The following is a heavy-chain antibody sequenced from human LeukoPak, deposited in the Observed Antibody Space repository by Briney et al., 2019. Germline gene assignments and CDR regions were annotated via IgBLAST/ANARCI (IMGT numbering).Heavy chain of an antibody. D-gene: IGHD3-9*01. V-gene: IGHV4-59*12. CDR3: ARFEWYTY. CDR1: GGSISTYY. CDR2: IYYTGST. Sequence: SETLSLTCTLSGGSISTYYWSWVRQPPGKGLGWIGYIYYTGSTDYNPSLKSRVTMSVDTSKNQFSLKLSSVTAADTAAYYCARFEWYTYWGQGTLVTVSS. J-gene: IGHJ4*02.